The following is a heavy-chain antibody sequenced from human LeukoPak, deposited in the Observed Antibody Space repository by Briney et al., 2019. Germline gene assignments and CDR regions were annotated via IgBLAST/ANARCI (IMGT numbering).Heavy chain of an antibody. CDR1: GFTFSSYW. D-gene: IGHD6-13*01. CDR3: ARRPYSSSWYYFDY. Sequence: GGSLRLSCAASGFTFSSYWMSWVRQAPGKGLEWVANIKQDGSEKYYVDSVKGRFTISRDNAKNSLYLQMNSLRAEDTAVYYCARRPYSSSWYYFDYWGQGTLVTVSS. CDR2: IKQDGSEK. J-gene: IGHJ4*02. V-gene: IGHV3-7*01.